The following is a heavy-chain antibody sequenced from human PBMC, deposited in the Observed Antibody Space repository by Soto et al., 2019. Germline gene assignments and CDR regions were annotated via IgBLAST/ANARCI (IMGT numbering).Heavy chain of an antibody. CDR2: IYYSGST. J-gene: IGHJ6*01. D-gene: IGHD6-19*01. CDR3: ARGSVAATIADYDYYGMDV. CDR1: GGSISSCRYY. V-gene: IGHV4-31*03. Sequence: TLSPTCTVSGGSISSCRYYWSWIRQHPGKGLEWIGYIYYSGSTYYNPSLKSRVTISVDTSKNQFSLKLSSVTAADTAVYYCARGSVAATIADYDYYGMDVWGQGTTVTVSS.